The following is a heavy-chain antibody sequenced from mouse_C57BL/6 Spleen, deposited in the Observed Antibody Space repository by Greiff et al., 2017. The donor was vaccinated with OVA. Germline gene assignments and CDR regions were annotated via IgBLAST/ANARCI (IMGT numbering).Heavy chain of an antibody. CDR3: ARDYGSSPWYFDV. V-gene: IGHV1-52*01. CDR2: IDPSDSET. J-gene: IGHJ1*03. D-gene: IGHD1-1*01. CDR1: GYTFTSYW. Sequence: VQLKQPGAELVRPGSSVKLSCKASGYTFTSYWMHWVKQRPIQGLEWIGNIDPSDSETHYNQKFKDKATLTVDKSSSTAYMQLSSLTSEDSAVYYCARDYGSSPWYFDVWGTGTTVTVSS.